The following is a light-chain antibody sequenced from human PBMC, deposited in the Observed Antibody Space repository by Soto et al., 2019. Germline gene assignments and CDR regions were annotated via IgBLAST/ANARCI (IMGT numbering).Light chain of an antibody. CDR2: DAS. CDR1: HDITSY. Sequence: DIQMTQSPSSLSASVGDRVTITCQASHDITSYLNWYQHKPGKAPKLLIYDASILEAGVPSRFSGSGSGTDFTLTISSLEPDDFAVYYCQQRGYWPRTFGQGTKLEIK. V-gene: IGKV1-33*01. J-gene: IGKJ2*01. CDR3: QQRGYWPRT.